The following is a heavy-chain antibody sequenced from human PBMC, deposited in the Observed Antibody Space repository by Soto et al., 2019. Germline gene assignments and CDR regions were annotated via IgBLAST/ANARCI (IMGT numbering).Heavy chain of an antibody. CDR2: IIPIFGTA. J-gene: IGHJ6*04. D-gene: IGHD6-6*01. Sequence: SVKVSCKASGGTFSSYAISWVRQAPGQGLGWMGGIIPIFGTANYAQKFQGRVTITADESTSTAYMELSSLRSEDTAVYYCARYVEIRAARRVAGSYYGMDVWGEGTTVTASS. V-gene: IGHV1-69*13. CDR3: ARYVEIRAARRVAGSYYGMDV. CDR1: GGTFSSYA.